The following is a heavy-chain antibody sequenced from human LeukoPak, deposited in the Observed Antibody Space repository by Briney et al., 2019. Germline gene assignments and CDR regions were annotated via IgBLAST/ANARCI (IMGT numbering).Heavy chain of an antibody. CDR2: ISSSGSTI. D-gene: IGHD3-9*01. CDR1: AFTFSSYE. Sequence: QPGGSLRLSCAASAFTFSSYEMNWVRQAPGKGLEWVSYISSSGSTIYYADSVKGRFTISRDNAKNSLDLQMNSLRAEDTAVYYCARAPTKFRRDWFDPWGQGTLVTVSA. V-gene: IGHV3-48*03. J-gene: IGHJ5*02. CDR3: ARAPTKFRRDWFDP.